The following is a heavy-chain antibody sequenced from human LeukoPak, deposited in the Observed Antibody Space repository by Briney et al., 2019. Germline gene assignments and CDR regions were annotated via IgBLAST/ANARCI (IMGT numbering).Heavy chain of an antibody. D-gene: IGHD3-3*01. Sequence: GGSLRLSCAASGFTFSSYSMNWVRQAPGKGLEWVSSISSSSSYIYYADSVKGRFTISRDNAKNSLYRQMNSLRAEDTAVYYCARVQIFGVVIMEDYYYMDVWGKGTTVTVSS. CDR2: ISSSSSYI. CDR1: GFTFSSYS. J-gene: IGHJ6*03. V-gene: IGHV3-21*01. CDR3: ARVQIFGVVIMEDYYYMDV.